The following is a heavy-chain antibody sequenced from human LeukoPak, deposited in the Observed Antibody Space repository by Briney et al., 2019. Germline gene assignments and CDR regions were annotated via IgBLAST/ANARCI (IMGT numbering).Heavy chain of an antibody. CDR1: GYTFTSYD. CDR3: ARANYGSGTRWLDP. J-gene: IGHJ5*02. D-gene: IGHD3-10*01. V-gene: IGHV1-8*01. CDR2: MNPNSGNT. Sequence: GASVKVSCKASGYTFTSYDINWVRQATGQGLEWMGWMNPNSGNTGYAQKFQGRVTITRDTSASTVYMELSSLRSEDAAVYYCARANYGSGTRWLDPWGQGTLVIVSS.